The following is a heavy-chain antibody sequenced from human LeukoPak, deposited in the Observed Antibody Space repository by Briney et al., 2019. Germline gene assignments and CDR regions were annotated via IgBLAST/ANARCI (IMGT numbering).Heavy chain of an antibody. J-gene: IGHJ4*02. CDR2: IYYSGST. CDR1: GGSISSSSYY. D-gene: IGHD2-15*01. Sequence: SETLSLTCAVSGGSISSSSYYWGWIRQPPGQGLEWIGNIYYSGSTYYNPSLKSRVTMSVDTSKNQFSLKLSSVTAADTAVYYCASLFCSGGFCYSFDYWGQGTLVTVSS. V-gene: IGHV4-39*07. CDR3: ASLFCSGGFCYSFDY.